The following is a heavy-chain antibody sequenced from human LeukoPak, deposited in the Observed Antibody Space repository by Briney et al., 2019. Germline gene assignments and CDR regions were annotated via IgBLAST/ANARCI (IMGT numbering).Heavy chain of an antibody. CDR1: GFTFSSYG. V-gene: IGHV3-30*03. D-gene: IGHD6-19*01. CDR3: ASPSSGQSFDI. CDR2: ISYDGTNK. J-gene: IGHJ3*02. Sequence: GGSLRLSCAASGFTFSSYGIHWVRQAPGKGLEWVAVISYDGTNKYYADSLKGRFTISRDNSKNTLYLQMNSLRAEDTAVYYCASPSSGQSFDIWGQGTMVTVSS.